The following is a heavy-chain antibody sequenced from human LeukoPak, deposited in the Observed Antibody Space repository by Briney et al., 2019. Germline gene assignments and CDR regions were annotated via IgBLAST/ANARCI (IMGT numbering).Heavy chain of an antibody. Sequence: GGSLRLSCAASGFTFSSYWMSWVRQAPGQGLEWVANIKQDGSEKYYVDSVKGRFTISRDNAKNSMYLQMNSLRAEDTAVYYCARDQDYYYMDVWGKGTTVTVS. CDR3: ARDQDYYYMDV. CDR1: GFTFSSYW. J-gene: IGHJ6*03. CDR2: IKQDGSEK. V-gene: IGHV3-7*01.